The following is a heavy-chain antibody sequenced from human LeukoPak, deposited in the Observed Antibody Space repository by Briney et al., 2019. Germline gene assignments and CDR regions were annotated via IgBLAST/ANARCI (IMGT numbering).Heavy chain of an antibody. CDR1: GFTFSSYA. CDR2: ISYDGSNK. V-gene: IGHV3-30-3*01. J-gene: IGHJ3*02. CDR3: ARDPHTIFGVVTPDAFDI. Sequence: GGSLRLSCAASGFTFSSYAMHWVRQAPGKGLEWVAVISYDGSNKYYADSVKGRFTISRGNSKNTLYLQMNSLRAEDTAVYYCARDPHTIFGVVTPDAFDIWGQGTMVTVSS. D-gene: IGHD3-3*01.